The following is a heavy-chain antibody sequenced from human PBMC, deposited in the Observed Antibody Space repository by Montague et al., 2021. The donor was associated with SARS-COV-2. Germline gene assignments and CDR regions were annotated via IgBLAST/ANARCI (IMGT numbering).Heavy chain of an antibody. Sequence: SLRLSCAASGFTFSSYAMHWVRQAPGKGLEWVSYISSGGSTIYYADSVKGRFTISRDNAKNSLYLQMNSLRAEDTAVYYCASNIFIAMVVVVISSDAFDIWGQGTMVTVSS. D-gene: IGHD3-22*01. CDR1: GFTFSSYA. V-gene: IGHV3-48*03. J-gene: IGHJ3*02. CDR3: ASNIFIAMVVVVISSDAFDI. CDR2: ISSGGSTI.